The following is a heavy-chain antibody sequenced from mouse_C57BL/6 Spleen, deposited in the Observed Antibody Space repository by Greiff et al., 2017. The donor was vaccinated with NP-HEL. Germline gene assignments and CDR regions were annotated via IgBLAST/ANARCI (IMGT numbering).Heavy chain of an antibody. D-gene: IGHD1-1*01. CDR3: ARYYYGSRDWYFDV. CDR1: GYTFTDYY. CDR2: INPNNGGT. V-gene: IGHV1-26*01. Sequence: EVQLQQSGPELVKPGASVKISCKASGYTFTDYYMNWVKQSHGKSLEWIGDINPNNGGTSYNQKFKGKATLTVDKSSSTAYMELRSLTSEDSAVYYCARYYYGSRDWYFDVWGTGTTVTVAS. J-gene: IGHJ1*03.